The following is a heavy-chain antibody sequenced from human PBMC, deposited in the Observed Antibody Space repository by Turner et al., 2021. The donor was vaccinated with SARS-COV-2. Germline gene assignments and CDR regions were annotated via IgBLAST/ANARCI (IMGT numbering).Heavy chain of an antibody. CDR2: ISSTSYYI. CDR3: ARDPGYSGYDYWQNTEFFDY. Sequence: EVQLVESGGGLVKPGGSLRLSCAASGFTFSSYSVDWVPLASWKGLEWVSSISSTSYYIYYADSVKGRFTISRDNAKNSLYPQMNSLRAEDTAVYYCARDPGYSGYDYWQNTEFFDYWGQGTLVTVSS. D-gene: IGHD5-12*01. J-gene: IGHJ4*02. V-gene: IGHV3-21*01. CDR1: GFTFSSYS.